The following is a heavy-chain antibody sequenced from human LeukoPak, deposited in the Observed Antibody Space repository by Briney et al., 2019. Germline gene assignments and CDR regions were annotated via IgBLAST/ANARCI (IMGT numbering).Heavy chain of an antibody. J-gene: IGHJ5*02. CDR3: ARGVGWFDP. CDR1: GGSISGCY. V-gene: IGHV4-34*01. Sequence: SSETLSLTCSVSGGSISGCYWSWIRQPPGKGLEWMGEINHSGSTNYNPSLKSRVTISVDTSKNQFSLKLSSVTAADTAVYYCARGVGWFDPWGQGTLVTVSS. CDR2: INHSGST.